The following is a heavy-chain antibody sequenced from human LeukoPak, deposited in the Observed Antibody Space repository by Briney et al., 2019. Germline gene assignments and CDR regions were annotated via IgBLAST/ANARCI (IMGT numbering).Heavy chain of an antibody. V-gene: IGHV1-8*01. J-gene: IGHJ4*02. CDR2: MNPNSGNT. D-gene: IGHD7-27*01. Sequence: ASVKVSCKASRYTFSSYDINWVRQATGQGLEWMGWMNPNSGNTGYAQNFQGRVTMTRDTSISTAYMELTSLRSEDTAVHYCVGGAPNWGFDYWGQGTLVIVSS. CDR1: RYTFSSYD. CDR3: VGGAPNWGFDY.